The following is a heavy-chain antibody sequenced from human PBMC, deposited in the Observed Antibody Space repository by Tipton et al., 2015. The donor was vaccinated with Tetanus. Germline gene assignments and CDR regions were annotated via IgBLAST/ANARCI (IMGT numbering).Heavy chain of an antibody. V-gene: IGHV4-39*01. CDR3: SSTIESDAANWYFDL. CDR1: GGSISSSSYY. D-gene: IGHD2-2*01. Sequence: LRLSCTVSGGSISSSSYYWCWIRQPPGKGLEWIGSIYYSGSTYYNPSLKSRVIISVDTSKNQFSLKLSSVTAADTAVYYCSSTIESDAANWYFDLWGRGTLVTVSS. CDR2: IYYSGST. J-gene: IGHJ2*01.